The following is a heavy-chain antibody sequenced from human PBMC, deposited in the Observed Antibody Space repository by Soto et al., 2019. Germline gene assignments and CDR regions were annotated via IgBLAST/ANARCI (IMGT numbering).Heavy chain of an antibody. CDR3: AREYCSGGSCYFDAFDI. V-gene: IGHV1-18*01. CDR1: GYTFTSYG. D-gene: IGHD2-15*01. CDR2: ISAYNGNT. J-gene: IGHJ3*02. Sequence: QVQLVQSGAEVKKPGASVKVSCTASGYTFTSYGISWVRQAPGQGLEWMGWISAYNGNTNYAQKLQGRVTMTTDTSTSTAYMELRGLRSDDTAVYYCAREYCSGGSCYFDAFDIWGQGTMVTVSS.